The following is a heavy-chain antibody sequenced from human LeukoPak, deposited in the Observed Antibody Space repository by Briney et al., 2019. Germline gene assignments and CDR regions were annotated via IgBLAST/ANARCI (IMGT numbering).Heavy chain of an antibody. V-gene: IGHV3-21*01. CDR2: ITSSGSRI. D-gene: IGHD6-25*01. Sequence: GGSLRLSCAASGFSFSSYIMNWVRQAPGKGLEWLSSITSSGSRIYYADSVKGRFTISRDNAENSLYLQMSSLRAEDTALYYCAREAYNGGYGSDYYYYMDVWGKGTTVTVSS. J-gene: IGHJ6*03. CDR1: GFSFSSYI. CDR3: AREAYNGGYGSDYYYYMDV.